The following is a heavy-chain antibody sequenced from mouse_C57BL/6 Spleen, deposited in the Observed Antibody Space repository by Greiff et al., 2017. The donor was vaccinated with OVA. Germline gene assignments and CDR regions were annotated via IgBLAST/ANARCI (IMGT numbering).Heavy chain of an antibody. CDR2: ISDGGSYT. J-gene: IGHJ1*03. CDR1: GFTFSSYA. D-gene: IGHD1-1*01. Sequence: EVQGVESGGGLVKPGGSLKLSCAASGFTFSSYAMSWVRQTPEKRLEWVATISDGGSYTYYPDNVKGRFTISRDNATNNLYLQMSHLKSEDTAMYYCARDLYGSSYWYFDVWGTGTTVTVSS. V-gene: IGHV5-4*01. CDR3: ARDLYGSSYWYFDV.